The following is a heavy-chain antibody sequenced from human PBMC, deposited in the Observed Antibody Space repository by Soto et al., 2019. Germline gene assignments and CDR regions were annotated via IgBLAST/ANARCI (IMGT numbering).Heavy chain of an antibody. CDR1: GGSFRGYY. CDR3: SRVRVCGGDCYSGWFDP. J-gene: IGHJ5*02. D-gene: IGHD2-21*02. Sequence: QVQLQQWGAGLLKPSETLSLTCAVYGGSFRGYYWSWIRQPPGKGLEWIGEINHSGSTNYNQSLKCRCTIAVDTSKTQFALKLSYVTAADVAVYYCSRVRVCGGDCYSGWFDPWGQGTLVTLSS. CDR2: INHSGST. V-gene: IGHV4-34*01.